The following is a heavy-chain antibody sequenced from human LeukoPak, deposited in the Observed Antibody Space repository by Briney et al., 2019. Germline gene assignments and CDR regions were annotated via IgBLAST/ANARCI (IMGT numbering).Heavy chain of an antibody. Sequence: GGSLRLSCAASGFIFTSYDMHWVRQTPGKGLEWASGISTAGDTYYQDSVKGRFSISRENAKNSLYLQMNSLRAGDTAVYYCARDLGLGGYSFDSWGQGTLVSVSS. CDR1: GFIFTSYD. CDR2: ISTAGDT. V-gene: IGHV3-13*04. CDR3: ARDLGLGGYSFDS. J-gene: IGHJ4*02. D-gene: IGHD5-18*01.